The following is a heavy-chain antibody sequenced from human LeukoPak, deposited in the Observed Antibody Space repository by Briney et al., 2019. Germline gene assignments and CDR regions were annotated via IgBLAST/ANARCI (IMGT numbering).Heavy chain of an antibody. CDR1: GYTFTGYY. Sequence: GASVTVSCKASGYTFTGYYMHWVRQAPGQGLEWMGWISAYNGNTNYAQKLQGRVTMTTDTSTSTAYMELRSLRSDDTAVYYCARAQAVLPTYFDYWGQGTLVTVSS. CDR3: ARAQAVLPTYFDY. D-gene: IGHD6-6*01. V-gene: IGHV1-18*04. CDR2: ISAYNGNT. J-gene: IGHJ4*02.